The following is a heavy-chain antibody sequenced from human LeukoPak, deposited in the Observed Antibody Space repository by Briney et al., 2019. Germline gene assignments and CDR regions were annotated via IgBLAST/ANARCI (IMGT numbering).Heavy chain of an antibody. CDR2: INHSGST. CDR1: GGSFSGYY. V-gene: IGHV4-34*01. J-gene: IGHJ5*02. D-gene: IGHD6-19*01. CDR3: TRHEHKALAGDT. Sequence: PSETLSLTCAVYGGSFSGYYWSWIRQPPGKGLEWIGEINHSGSTNYNPSLKSRVTISVDTSKNQFSLTLTSLTAADTAVYFCTRHEHKALAGDTWGPGTLVTVSS.